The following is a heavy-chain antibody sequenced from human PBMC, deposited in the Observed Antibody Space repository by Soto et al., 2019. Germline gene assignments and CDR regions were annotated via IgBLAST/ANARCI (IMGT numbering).Heavy chain of an antibody. CDR1: GGSISINY. Sequence: TSETLSLTCTVSGGSISINYWTWIRHPPGKGLEWIGYVYNSGSTNYNPSLKSRVTISGDTSKSQFSLKVNSMTAADTAVYYCARYRREAVAGYTLDNWGQGILVTVS. D-gene: IGHD6-13*01. CDR2: VYNSGST. CDR3: ARYRREAVAGYTLDN. J-gene: IGHJ4*02. V-gene: IGHV4-59*01.